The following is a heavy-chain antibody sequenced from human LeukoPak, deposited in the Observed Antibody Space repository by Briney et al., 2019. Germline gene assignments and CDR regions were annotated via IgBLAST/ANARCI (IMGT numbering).Heavy chain of an antibody. CDR1: GFSFSTYG. D-gene: IGHD3-22*01. CDR2: ISGSGSDT. J-gene: IGHJ4*02. V-gene: IGHV3-23*01. CDR3: AKDPTDFDSSGQTYFDY. Sequence: GGSLRLSCVASGFSFSTYGMSWVRQAPGKGLEWVSGISGSGSDTYYADSVKGRFTISRDNSKNTLYLQMNSLKAEDTAIYYCAKDPTDFDSSGQTYFDYWGQGTLVTVSS.